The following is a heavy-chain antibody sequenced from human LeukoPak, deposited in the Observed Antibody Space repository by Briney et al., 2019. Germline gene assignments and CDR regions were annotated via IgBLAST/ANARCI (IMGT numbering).Heavy chain of an antibody. CDR2: ISSSSSYG. Sequence: AGGSPRLSCAASGFTFSSYSMNWVRQAPGKGLEWVSSISSSSSYGYYADSVKGRFTISRDNAKNTLYLRMNGLRAEDTAVYYCARVTEAPYYFDYWGQGTLVTVAS. CDR3: ARVTEAPYYFDY. CDR1: GFTFSSYS. J-gene: IGHJ4*02. V-gene: IGHV3-21*01.